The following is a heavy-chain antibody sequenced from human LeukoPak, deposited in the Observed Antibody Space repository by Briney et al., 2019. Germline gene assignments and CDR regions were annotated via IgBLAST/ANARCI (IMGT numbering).Heavy chain of an antibody. CDR1: GFTFSSYA. Sequence: GGSLRLSCAASGFTFSSYAMSWVRQAPGKGLEWVSAISGSGGSTYYADSVKGRFTISRDNSKNTLYPQMNRLRAEDTAVYYCANGPLVLSDSDKYGMDVWGQGTTVTVSS. CDR3: ANGPLVLSDSDKYGMDV. D-gene: IGHD5/OR15-5a*01. V-gene: IGHV3-23*01. J-gene: IGHJ6*02. CDR2: ISGSGGST.